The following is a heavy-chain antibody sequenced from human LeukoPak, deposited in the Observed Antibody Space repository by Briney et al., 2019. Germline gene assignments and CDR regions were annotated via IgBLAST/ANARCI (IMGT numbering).Heavy chain of an antibody. V-gene: IGHV3-23*01. CDR3: AKGWSGYFRSPFDA. CDR1: GLTFSSYA. D-gene: IGHD3-3*01. Sequence: PGGSLRLSCAASGLTFSSYAMNWVRQAPGKGLEWVSVISGNGGTTYYADSVKGRFTISRDNSKNTLYLQMNSLRTEDTAAYFCAKGWSGYFRSPFDAWGQGTMVTVSS. CDR2: ISGNGGTT. J-gene: IGHJ3*01.